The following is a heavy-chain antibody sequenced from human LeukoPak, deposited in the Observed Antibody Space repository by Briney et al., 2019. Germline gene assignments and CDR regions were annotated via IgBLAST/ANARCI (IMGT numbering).Heavy chain of an antibody. D-gene: IGHD3-10*01. CDR3: ARDSGTTGEVKFDP. J-gene: IGHJ5*02. CDR1: GGPIRSYS. V-gene: IGHV4-4*07. Sequence: SKPLFLKRTVNGGPIRSYSWRWIRQRAGTALEWIGRIYTSPTITSNPSLKSRFTMSVDTSKNQFSLKLSSVTAADTALYYCARDSGTTGEVKFDPWGQGTLVIGSS. CDR2: IYTSPTI.